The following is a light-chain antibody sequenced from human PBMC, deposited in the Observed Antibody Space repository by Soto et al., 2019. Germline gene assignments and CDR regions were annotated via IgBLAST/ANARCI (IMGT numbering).Light chain of an antibody. CDR2: EVS. V-gene: IGLV2-14*01. CDR1: SSDVGGYNY. Sequence: QSALTQPASVSGSPGQSITISCTGTSSDVGGYNYVSWYQQHPGKAPKLMIYEVSNRPSWVSNRFSGSKSGNTASLTISGLQAEDEADYYCSSYTSRSTVVVFGTGTKLTVL. CDR3: SSYTSRSTVVV. J-gene: IGLJ1*01.